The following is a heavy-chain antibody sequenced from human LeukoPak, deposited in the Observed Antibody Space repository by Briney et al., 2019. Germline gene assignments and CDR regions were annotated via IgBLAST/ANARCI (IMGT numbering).Heavy chain of an antibody. CDR1: GFTFSSYS. J-gene: IGHJ4*02. V-gene: IGHV3-21*04. Sequence: GGSLRLSCAASGFTFSSYSMNWVRQAPGKGLEWVSSISSSSSYIYYADSVKGRFTISRDNSKNTLYLQMNSLRAEDTAVYYCAHIVVVVADEIVDYWGQGTLVTVSS. D-gene: IGHD2-15*01. CDR2: ISSSSSYI. CDR3: AHIVVVVADEIVDY.